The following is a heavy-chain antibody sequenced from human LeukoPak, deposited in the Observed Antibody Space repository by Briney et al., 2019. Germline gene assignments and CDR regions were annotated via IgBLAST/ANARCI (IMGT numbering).Heavy chain of an antibody. CDR2: ISWNSGSI. V-gene: IGHV3-9*01. Sequence: GGSLRLSCAASGFTFDDYAMHWVRQAPGKGLEWVSGISWNSGSIGYADSVKGRFTISRDNAKNSLYLQMNSLRAEDTAVYYCARGSSRFDIWGQGTMVTVSS. J-gene: IGHJ3*02. CDR3: ARGSSRFDI. D-gene: IGHD2-15*01. CDR1: GFTFDDYA.